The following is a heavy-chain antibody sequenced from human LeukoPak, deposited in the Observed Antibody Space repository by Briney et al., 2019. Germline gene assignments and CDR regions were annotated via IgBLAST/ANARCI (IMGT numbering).Heavy chain of an antibody. J-gene: IGHJ5*02. D-gene: IGHD1-26*01. Sequence: ASVKVSCKVSGYTLTELSMHWVRQAPGKGLEWMGGFDPEDGETIYAQKFQGRVTMTEDTSTDTAYMELSSLRSEDTAVYYCATFFSFAGLAPKLNSVGATRGLWFDPWGQGTLVTVSS. V-gene: IGHV1-24*01. CDR2: FDPEDGET. CDR3: ATFFSFAGLAPKLNSVGATRGLWFDP. CDR1: GYTLTELS.